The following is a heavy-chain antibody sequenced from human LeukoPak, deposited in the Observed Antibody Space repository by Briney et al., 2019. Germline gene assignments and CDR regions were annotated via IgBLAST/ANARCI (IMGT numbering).Heavy chain of an antibody. Sequence: GGSLRLSCAASGFTFSSYWMSWVRQAPGKGLEWVANINQDGSEKYYVDSVKGRFTISRDNAKNSLYLQMNSLRAEDTAVYYCASVLSNYYYYYMDVWGKGTTATVSS. CDR1: GFTFSSYW. CDR3: ASVLSNYYYYYMDV. D-gene: IGHD5/OR15-5a*01. CDR2: INQDGSEK. V-gene: IGHV3-7*01. J-gene: IGHJ6*03.